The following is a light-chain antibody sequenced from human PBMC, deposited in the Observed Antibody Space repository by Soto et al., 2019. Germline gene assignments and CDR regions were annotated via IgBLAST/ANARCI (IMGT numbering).Light chain of an antibody. Sequence: EVELTQSPAPLSLSPGETATLSCRASQTIDKFLAWYQQRPGQPPRLLIFESSNRATGVPVRLSGSGSGTVFTLTIGSLEPEGSSVYYCQQRKHWPPITFGQGTRLEIK. J-gene: IGKJ5*01. CDR1: QTIDKF. CDR3: QQRKHWPPIT. V-gene: IGKV3-11*01. CDR2: ESS.